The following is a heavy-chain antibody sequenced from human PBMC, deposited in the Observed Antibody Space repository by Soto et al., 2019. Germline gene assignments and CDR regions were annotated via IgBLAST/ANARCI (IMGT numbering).Heavy chain of an antibody. D-gene: IGHD6-13*01. CDR1: GFTFSSYG. Sequence: GGSLRLSCAASGFTFSSYGMHWVRQAPGKGLEWVAVISYDGSNKYYADSVKGRFTISRDNSKNTLYLQMNSLRAEDTAVYYCAKEPGSSWYFDYWGQGTLVTVSS. CDR3: AKEPGSSWYFDY. J-gene: IGHJ4*02. V-gene: IGHV3-30*18. CDR2: ISYDGSNK.